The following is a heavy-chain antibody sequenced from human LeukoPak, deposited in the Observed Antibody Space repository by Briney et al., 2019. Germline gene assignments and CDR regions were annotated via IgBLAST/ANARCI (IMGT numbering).Heavy chain of an antibody. CDR3: ARDYWWNYDY. V-gene: IGHV3-30-3*01. CDR2: ISKDGSDK. D-gene: IGHD1-7*01. Sequence: GGSLRLSCAASGFTFSDYAMHWVRQAPGRGLEWVAVISKDGSDKYYPGSVRGRFTISRDNSKNTIYLQMDSLRAEDTAIYYCARDYWWNYDYWGQGTLVTVSS. J-gene: IGHJ4*02. CDR1: GFTFSDYA.